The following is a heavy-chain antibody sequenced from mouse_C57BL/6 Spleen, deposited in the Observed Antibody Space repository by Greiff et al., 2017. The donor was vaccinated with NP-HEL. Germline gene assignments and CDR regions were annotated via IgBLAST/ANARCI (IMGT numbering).Heavy chain of an antibody. D-gene: IGHD2-3*01. Sequence: QVQLQQSGAELARPGASVKMSCKASGYTFTSYTMHWVKQRPGQGLEWIGYINPSSGYTKYNQKFKDKATLTADKSSSTAYMQLSSLTSEDSAVYYCAISWDCYSYGYFDVWGTGTTVTVSS. J-gene: IGHJ1*03. V-gene: IGHV1-4*01. CDR3: AISWDCYSYGYFDV. CDR2: INPSSGYT. CDR1: GYTFTSYT.